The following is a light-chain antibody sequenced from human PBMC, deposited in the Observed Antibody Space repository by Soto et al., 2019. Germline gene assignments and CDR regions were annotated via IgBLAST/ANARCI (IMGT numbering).Light chain of an antibody. CDR2: TNN. Sequence: QLVLTQAPSASGTPGQRVTISCSGGSSNIGSNAVNWYQQLPGTAPKLLIYTNNQRPSGVPDRFSGSKSGTSASLAISGLQSEDEANYYCATWDDSLNGVVFGGGTKLTVL. J-gene: IGLJ2*01. CDR1: SSNIGSNA. CDR3: ATWDDSLNGVV. V-gene: IGLV1-44*01.